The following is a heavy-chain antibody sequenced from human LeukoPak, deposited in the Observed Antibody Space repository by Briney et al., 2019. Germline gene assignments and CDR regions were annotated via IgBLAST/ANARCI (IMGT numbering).Heavy chain of an antibody. D-gene: IGHD3-22*01. CDR2: IYHSGST. CDR1: GYSISSGYY. J-gene: IGHJ4*02. CDR3: ATFYYDSSGYRD. Sequence: SETLSLTCTVSGYSISSGYYWGWIRQPPGKGLEWIGSIYHSGSTYYNPSLKSRVTISIDTSKNQFSLKLSSVTAADSAVYYCATFYYDSSGYRDWGQGTLVTVSS. V-gene: IGHV4-38-2*02.